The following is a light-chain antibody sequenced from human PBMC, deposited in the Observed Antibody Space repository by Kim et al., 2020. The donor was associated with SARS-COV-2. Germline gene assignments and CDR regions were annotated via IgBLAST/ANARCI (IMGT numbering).Light chain of an antibody. V-gene: IGKV3-15*01. CDR2: DAS. CDR3: HQYNDWRK. J-gene: IGKJ2*01. CDR1: QNIRDN. Sequence: SVSPGESATLSCRTSQNIRDNLAWYQQKPGQAPRLLIYDASTRATDITARFSGSGSGAEFTLTISSLQSKDCALDYCHQYNDWRKFGQGAKVDIK.